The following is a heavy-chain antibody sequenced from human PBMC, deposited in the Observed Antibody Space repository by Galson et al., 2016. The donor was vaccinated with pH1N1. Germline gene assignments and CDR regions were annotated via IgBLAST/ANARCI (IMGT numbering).Heavy chain of an antibody. CDR2: IAYDRHNE. J-gene: IGHJ5*02. D-gene: IGHD2-15*01. CDR3: AKATEFCCGGSCYANWFDP. Sequence: SLRLACAASGFTFRSGGRHVGQQATGKGRQGGAGIAYDRHNEDDADTAKGRFALSRDNSKNTLYMQMNSLRPEDTAMYYCAKATEFCCGGSCYANWFDPWGQGTLVTVSS. CDR1: GFTFRSGG. V-gene: IGHV3-30*19.